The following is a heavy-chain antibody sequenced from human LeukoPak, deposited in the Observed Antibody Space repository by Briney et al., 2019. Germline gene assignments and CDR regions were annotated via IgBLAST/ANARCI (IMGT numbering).Heavy chain of an antibody. Sequence: SETPSLTCTVSGGSISSYYWSWIRQPPGKGLEWIGYIYYSGSTNYNPSLKSRVTISVDTSKNQFSLKLSSVTAADTAVYYCATQLYSSSWPPEGFDPWGQGTLVTVSS. V-gene: IGHV4-59*01. CDR3: ATQLYSSSWPPEGFDP. D-gene: IGHD6-13*01. J-gene: IGHJ5*02. CDR1: GGSISSYY. CDR2: IYYSGST.